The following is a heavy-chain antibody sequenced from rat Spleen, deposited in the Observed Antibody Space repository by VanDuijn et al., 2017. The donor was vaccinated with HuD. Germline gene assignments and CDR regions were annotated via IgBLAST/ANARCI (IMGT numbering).Heavy chain of an antibody. CDR1: GFSLSSYG. CDR3: ARGEGTYGF. V-gene: IGHV2-13*01. J-gene: IGHJ2*01. Sequence: QVQLKESGPDLVQPSQTLSLTCTVSGFSLSSYGVIWVRQPPGEGLEWMGVIWGNGNTNYNSALKSRLSISRDTSKSQVYLKMNSLQSDDTATYYWARGEGTYGFWGQGVMVTVSS. D-gene: IGHD1-11*01. CDR2: IWGNGNT.